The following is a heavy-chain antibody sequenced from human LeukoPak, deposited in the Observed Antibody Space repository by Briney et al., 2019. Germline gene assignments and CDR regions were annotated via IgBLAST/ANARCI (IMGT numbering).Heavy chain of an antibody. Sequence: SQSLSLTCTVFGGSISSGGYYWSWIRQHPGKGLEWIGYIYYSGNTYYNTSLKSRVTIPVDPSKNHLYLHLSSVTAADTAVYYCARQFRYGYGLFDYWGQGTMVTVSS. J-gene: IGHJ4*02. CDR1: GGSISSGGYY. CDR2: IYYSGNT. V-gene: IGHV4-31*03. D-gene: IGHD5-18*01. CDR3: ARQFRYGYGLFDY.